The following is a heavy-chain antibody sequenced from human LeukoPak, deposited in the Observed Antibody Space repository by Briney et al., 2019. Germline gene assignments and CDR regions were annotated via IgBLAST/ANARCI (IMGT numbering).Heavy chain of an antibody. J-gene: IGHJ4*02. CDR3: AKDAGYDSSGPFDY. D-gene: IGHD3-22*01. Sequence: PGGSLRLSCAASGFTFGNYAMSWVRQAPGKGLEWVSAISGSGGSTYYADSVKGRFTISRDNSKNTLYLQMNSLRAEDTAVYYCAKDAGYDSSGPFDYWGQGTLVTVSS. CDR1: GFTFGNYA. CDR2: ISGSGGST. V-gene: IGHV3-23*01.